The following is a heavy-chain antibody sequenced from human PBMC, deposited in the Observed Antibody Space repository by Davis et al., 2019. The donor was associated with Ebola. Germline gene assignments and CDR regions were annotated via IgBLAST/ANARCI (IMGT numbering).Heavy chain of an antibody. CDR3: VTENWYRFES. D-gene: IGHD1/OR15-1a*01. J-gene: IGHJ4*02. V-gene: IGHV3-49*04. Sequence: GGSLRLSCAASGFSFSSYWLSWVRQAPGKGLEWVGLIRGKGYGGTTEYAASVRGRFTISRDDSKESLYLQMNSLRTDDTAVYYCVTENWYRFESWGQGTVVTVSS. CDR2: IRGKGYGGTT. CDR1: GFSFSSYW.